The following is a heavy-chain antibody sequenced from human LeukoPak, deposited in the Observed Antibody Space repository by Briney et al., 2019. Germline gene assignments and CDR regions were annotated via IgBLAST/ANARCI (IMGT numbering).Heavy chain of an antibody. CDR2: ISYEGSKR. D-gene: IGHD3-22*01. Sequence: GGSLRLSCAASGIIFGYSTMHWVRQAPGKGLEWLAVISYEGSKRDYADSVKGRFTISRYNSKNTLYLQMNSLRAEDTAVYYCAKDPRRYDSSDSVGDYWGQGTLVTVSS. V-gene: IGHV3-30*04. CDR3: AKDPRRYDSSDSVGDY. CDR1: GIIFGYST. J-gene: IGHJ4*02.